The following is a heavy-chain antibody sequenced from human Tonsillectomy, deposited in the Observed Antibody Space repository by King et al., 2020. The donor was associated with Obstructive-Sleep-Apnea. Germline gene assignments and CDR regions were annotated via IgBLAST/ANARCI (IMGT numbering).Heavy chain of an antibody. CDR3: TTDFDYVWGSYRLFDY. CDR2: IKSKTDGATT. D-gene: IGHD3-16*02. J-gene: IGHJ4*02. CDR1: GYTFDNAW. Sequence: QLVQSGGGLVKPGGSLRLSCAVSGYTFDNAWMIWVRQAPGKGLEWVGRIKSKTDGATTEYAVSVKGRFTISREDSKNTLYLQMNSLKTEDTAVYYCTTDFDYVWGSYRLFDYWGQGTLVTVSS. V-gene: IGHV3-15*01.